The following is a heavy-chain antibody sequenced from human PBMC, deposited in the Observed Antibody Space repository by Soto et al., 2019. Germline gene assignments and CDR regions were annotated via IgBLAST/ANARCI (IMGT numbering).Heavy chain of an antibody. J-gene: IGHJ5*02. CDR2: IDGSGGIT. CDR1: GFTFGTTD. D-gene: IGHD3-10*01. V-gene: IGHV3-23*01. CDR3: VKNSGWFNT. Sequence: QLLQSGGGLVQPGGSLTLSSAASGFTFGTTDMSWVRQAPGEGLEWVSTIDGSGGITYYADSVKGRFTISRDNSRNTVYLQTNSLRGDDTALYYCVKNSGWFNTWGQGALVTVSS.